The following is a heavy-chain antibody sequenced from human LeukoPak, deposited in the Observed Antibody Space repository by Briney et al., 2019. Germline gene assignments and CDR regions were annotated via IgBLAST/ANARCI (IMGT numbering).Heavy chain of an antibody. CDR2: ISSNGGST. CDR3: VKSHLPYYYDSRADIAFDI. J-gene: IGHJ3*02. CDR1: GFTFSSYA. D-gene: IGHD3-22*01. Sequence: GGSLRLSCSASGFTFSSYAMHWVRQAPGKGLEYVSAISSNGGSTYYADSVKGRFTISRDNSKNTLYLQMSSLIAEDTAVYYCVKSHLPYYYDSRADIAFDIWGQGTMVTVSS. V-gene: IGHV3-64D*06.